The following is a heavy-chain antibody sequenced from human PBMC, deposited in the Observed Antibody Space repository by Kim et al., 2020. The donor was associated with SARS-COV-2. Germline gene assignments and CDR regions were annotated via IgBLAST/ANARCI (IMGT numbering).Heavy chain of an antibody. Sequence: SETLSLTCTVSGGSISSYYWSWIRQPPGKGLEWIGYIYYSGSTNYNPSLKSRVTISVDTSKNQFSLKLSSVTAADTAVYYCARVGYYYGSGSYLRERGYYYYYGMDVWGQGTTVTVSS. CDR3: ARVGYYYGSGSYLRERGYYYYYGMDV. V-gene: IGHV4-59*01. CDR2: IYYSGST. CDR1: GGSISSYY. D-gene: IGHD3-10*01. J-gene: IGHJ6*02.